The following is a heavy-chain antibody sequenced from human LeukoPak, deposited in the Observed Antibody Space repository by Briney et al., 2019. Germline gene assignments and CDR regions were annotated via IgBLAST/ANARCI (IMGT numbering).Heavy chain of an antibody. J-gene: IGHJ4*02. CDR3: ASLGSRYSESSGSSKGGDY. D-gene: IGHD3-22*01. CDR1: GFTFSNYW. CDR2: INTDGSSA. Sequence: GGSLRLSCAASGFTFSNYWMHWVRHAPGKGLVWVSHINTDGSSATYAASVKGRFTISRDNAKDTLWLQMDSLRAEDTAVYYCASLGSRYSESSGSSKGGDYWGQGTLVTVSS. V-gene: IGHV3-74*01.